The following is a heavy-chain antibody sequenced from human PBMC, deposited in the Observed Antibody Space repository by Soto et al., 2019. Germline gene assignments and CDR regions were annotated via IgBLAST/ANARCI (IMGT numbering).Heavy chain of an antibody. J-gene: IGHJ6*02. CDR2: ISGSGGST. V-gene: IGHV3-23*01. CDR1: GVNFSGYA. Sequence: AGGSLRLSCAASGVNFSGYAMRWVRQATGKGLEWVPAISGSGGSTYYADSVKGRFTISRDNSKNTLYLQMNSLRAEDTAVYYCAKVVSDYYDSSGYYYYGMDVWGQGTTVTVSS. CDR3: AKVVSDYYDSSGYYYYGMDV. D-gene: IGHD3-22*01.